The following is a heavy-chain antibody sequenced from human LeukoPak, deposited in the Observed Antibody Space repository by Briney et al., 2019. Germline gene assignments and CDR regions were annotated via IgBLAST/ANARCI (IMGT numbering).Heavy chain of an antibody. D-gene: IGHD2-21*01. J-gene: IGHJ5*02. CDR1: GGSISSGSYY. Sequence: SETLSLTCTVSGGSISSGSYYWSWIRQPAGKGQAWIGRIYTSGSTNYNPSLKSRVTISVDTSKNQFSLKLSSVTAADTAVYYCARQVVIALNWFDPWGQGTLVTVSS. CDR2: IYTSGST. V-gene: IGHV4-61*02. CDR3: ARQVVIALNWFDP.